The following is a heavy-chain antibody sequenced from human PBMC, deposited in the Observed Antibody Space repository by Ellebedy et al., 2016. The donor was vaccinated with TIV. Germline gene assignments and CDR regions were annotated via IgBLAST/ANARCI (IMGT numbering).Heavy chain of an antibody. CDR2: IYYSGST. CDR3: AARRGYSYGYNNY. Sequence: MPSETLSLTCTVTGGSISSTSYYWVWIRQPPGKGLEWSGSIYYSGSTYYDPSLESRVTISVDTSKNQFSLKLTSVTAADTAVYYCAARRGYSYGYNNYWGQGTLVTVSS. V-gene: IGHV4-39*01. J-gene: IGHJ4*02. D-gene: IGHD5-18*01. CDR1: GGSISSTSYY.